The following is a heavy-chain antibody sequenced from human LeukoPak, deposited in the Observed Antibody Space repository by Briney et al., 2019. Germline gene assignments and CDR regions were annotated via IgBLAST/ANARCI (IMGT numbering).Heavy chain of an antibody. CDR2: IYYSGST. CDR1: GGSISSSSYY. J-gene: IGHJ4*02. CDR3: AKGDYFDS. V-gene: IGHV4-39*01. Sequence: PSETLSLTCTVSGGSISSSSYYWGWIRQPPGKGLEWIGSIYYSGSTYYNPSLKSRVTISVDTSKNQFSLQLNSVTPEDTAVYFCAKGDYFDSWGQGTLVTVSS.